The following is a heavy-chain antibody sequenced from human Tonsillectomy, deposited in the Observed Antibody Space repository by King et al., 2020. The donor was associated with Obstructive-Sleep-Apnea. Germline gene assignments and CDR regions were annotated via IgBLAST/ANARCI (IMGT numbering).Heavy chain of an antibody. D-gene: IGHD6-13*01. J-gene: IGHJ5*02. Sequence: QVQLQQWGAGLLKPSETLSLTCAVFGGSFSDYYWSWIRQPPGKGLEWIGEINHSGSTNYNPSLESRVAISVDTSKYQFSLKLNSVTAADTAVYFCARGSGAAAVNWFDPWGQGTLVTVSS. CDR1: GGSFSDYY. CDR2: INHSGST. V-gene: IGHV4-34*01. CDR3: ARGSGAAAVNWFDP.